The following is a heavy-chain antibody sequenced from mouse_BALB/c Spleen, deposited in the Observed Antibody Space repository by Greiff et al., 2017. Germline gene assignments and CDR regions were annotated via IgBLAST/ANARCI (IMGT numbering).Heavy chain of an antibody. CDR2: INPSNGRT. CDR1: GYTFTSYW. Sequence: VQLQQPGAELVKPGASVKLSCKASGYTFTSYWMHWVKQRPGQGLEWIGEINPSNGRTNYNEKFKSKATLTVDKSSSTAYMQLSSLTSEDSAVYYCAKIYDGYLGAMDYWGQGTSVTVSS. J-gene: IGHJ4*01. CDR3: AKIYDGYLGAMDY. D-gene: IGHD2-3*01. V-gene: IGHV1S81*02.